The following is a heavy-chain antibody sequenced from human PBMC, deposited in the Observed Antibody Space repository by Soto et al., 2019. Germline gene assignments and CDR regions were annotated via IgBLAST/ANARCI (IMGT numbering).Heavy chain of an antibody. V-gene: IGHV3-30-3*01. D-gene: IGHD2-2*01. Sequence: QVQLVESGGGVVQPGTSLRRSCAASGFTFTSYAIHWVRQAPGKGLEWVALISYDGSNKYYADSVKGRFTISRDNSKNTLFLHMNSLRPEDTALYYCARDRRYCTSTTCYGTYYYYYGMDVWGQGTTVTVSS. J-gene: IGHJ6*02. CDR3: ARDRRYCTSTTCYGTYYYYYGMDV. CDR2: ISYDGSNK. CDR1: GFTFTSYA.